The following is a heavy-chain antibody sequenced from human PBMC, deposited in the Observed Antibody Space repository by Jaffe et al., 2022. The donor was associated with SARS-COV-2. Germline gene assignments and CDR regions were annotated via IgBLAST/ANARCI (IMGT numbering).Heavy chain of an antibody. V-gene: IGHV5-51*01. CDR2: IYPGDSDT. CDR3: ARRKDPGGGTNWYFDL. Sequence: EVQVVQSGAEVKKPGESLKISCKGSGYGFTNYWIGWVRQMPGKGLEWMGIIYPGDSDTRYSPSFQGQVTISADKSISTAYLQWNSLKASDSAMYYCARRKDPGGGTNWYFDLWGRGTLVTVSS. J-gene: IGHJ2*01. D-gene: IGHD2-15*01. CDR1: GYGFTNYW.